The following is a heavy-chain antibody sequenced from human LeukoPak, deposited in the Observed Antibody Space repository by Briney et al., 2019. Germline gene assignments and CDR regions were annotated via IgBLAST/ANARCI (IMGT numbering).Heavy chain of an antibody. CDR3: ARTYCSSTSCYDPRFDP. Sequence: GGSLRLSCEASGFTFSSYSMNWVRQAPGKGLDWVSSISSSSSYIYYADSVKGRFTISRDNAKNSLYLQMNSLRAEDTAVYYCARTYCSSTSCYDPRFDPWGQGSLVTVSS. J-gene: IGHJ5*02. V-gene: IGHV3-21*01. CDR2: ISSSSSYI. D-gene: IGHD2-2*01. CDR1: GFTFSSYS.